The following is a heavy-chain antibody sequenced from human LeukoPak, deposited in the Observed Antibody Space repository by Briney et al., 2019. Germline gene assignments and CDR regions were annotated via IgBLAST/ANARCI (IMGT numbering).Heavy chain of an antibody. J-gene: IGHJ3*02. Sequence: ASVKVSCQASGYTFTGYYMHWVRQAPGQGLEWMGWINPNSGGTNYAQKFQGRVTTTRDTSISTAYMELSRLRSDDTAVYYCARDRSDYYDSSGYYHDAFDIWGQGTMVTVSS. V-gene: IGHV1-2*02. CDR2: INPNSGGT. CDR1: GYTFTGYY. CDR3: ARDRSDYYDSSGYYHDAFDI. D-gene: IGHD3-22*01.